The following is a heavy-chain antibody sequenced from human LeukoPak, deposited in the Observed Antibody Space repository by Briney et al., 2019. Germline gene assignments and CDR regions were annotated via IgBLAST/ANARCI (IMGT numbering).Heavy chain of an antibody. D-gene: IGHD1-26*01. CDR1: GGTFSSYA. CDR2: IIPIFGTA. V-gene: IGHV1-69*13. CDR3: ASWIVGATHGLFDY. Sequence: SVKVSCKASGGTFSSYAISWVRQAPGQGLEWMGGIIPIFGTANYAQKFQGRVTITADESTSTAYMELSSLRSEDTAVYYCASWIVGATHGLFDYWGQGTLVTVFS. J-gene: IGHJ4*02.